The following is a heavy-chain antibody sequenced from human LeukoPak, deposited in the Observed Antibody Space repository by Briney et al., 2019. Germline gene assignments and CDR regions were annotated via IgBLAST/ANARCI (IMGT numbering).Heavy chain of an antibody. V-gene: IGHV1-3*01. CDR2: INAGNGNT. Sequence: GASVKVSCKASGYTFTSYAMHWVRQAPGQRLEWMGWINAGNGNTKYSQKFQGRVTITRDTSASTAYMELSSLRSADTAVYYCARGIPWGYSGSYDFDYWGQGTLVTVSS. CDR1: GYTFTSYA. CDR3: ARGIPWGYSGSYDFDY. J-gene: IGHJ4*02. D-gene: IGHD1-26*01.